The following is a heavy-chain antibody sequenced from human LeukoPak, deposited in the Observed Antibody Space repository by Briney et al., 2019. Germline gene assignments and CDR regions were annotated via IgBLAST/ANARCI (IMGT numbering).Heavy chain of an antibody. Sequence: PGGSLRLSCGPSGFTFSSPAMHWGRQAPGHGLGWVTYIAHHVNKKYYADSVKGRFTISRDNSNQSLYLQMNSLRADDTPVYYCPKDGSWSYTDWGQGTLVRVSS. CDR1: GFTFSSPA. V-gene: IGHV3-30*02. CDR3: PKDGSWSYTD. J-gene: IGHJ4*02. CDR2: IAHHVNKK. D-gene: IGHD3-10*01.